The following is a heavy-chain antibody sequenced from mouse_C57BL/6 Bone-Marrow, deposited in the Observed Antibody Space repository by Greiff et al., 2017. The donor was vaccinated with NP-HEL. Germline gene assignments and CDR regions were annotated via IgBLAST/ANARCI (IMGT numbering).Heavy chain of an antibody. CDR2: IDPSDSYT. J-gene: IGHJ1*03. V-gene: IGHV1-69*01. Sequence: QVQLQQPGAELVMPGASVKLSCKASGYTFTSYWMHWVKQRPGQGLEWIGEIDPSDSYTNYNQKFKGKSTLTVDKSSSTAYMQLSSLTSEDSAVYYCARKGYGYFDVGGTGTTVTVSS. CDR1: GYTFTSYW. CDR3: ARKGYGYFDV.